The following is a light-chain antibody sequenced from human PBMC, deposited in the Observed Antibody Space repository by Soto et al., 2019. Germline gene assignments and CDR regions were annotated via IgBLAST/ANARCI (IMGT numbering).Light chain of an antibody. Sequence: DIQMTQSPSTLSASVGDRVTITCRPSQSISSWLAWYQHKPGKAPKLLIYKASSLESGVPSRFSGSGSGTEFTLAISSLQADDFATYYCQQYKSYSLTFGGGTKVEIK. V-gene: IGKV1-5*03. CDR2: KAS. CDR1: QSISSW. J-gene: IGKJ4*01. CDR3: QQYKSYSLT.